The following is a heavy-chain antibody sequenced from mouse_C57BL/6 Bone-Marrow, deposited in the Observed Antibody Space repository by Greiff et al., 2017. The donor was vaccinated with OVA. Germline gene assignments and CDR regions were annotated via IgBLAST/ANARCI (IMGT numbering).Heavy chain of an antibody. V-gene: IGHV1-85*01. J-gene: IGHJ2*01. CDR3: ARNYGSPFDY. D-gene: IGHD1-1*01. CDR1: GYTFTSYD. CDR2: IYPRDGST. Sequence: VQRQGSGPELVKPGASVKLSCKASGYTFTSYDINWVKQRPGQGLEWIGWIYPRDGSTKYNEKFKGKATLTADKSSSTAYMQLSSLTSEDSAVYFCARNYGSPFDYWGQGTTLTVSS.